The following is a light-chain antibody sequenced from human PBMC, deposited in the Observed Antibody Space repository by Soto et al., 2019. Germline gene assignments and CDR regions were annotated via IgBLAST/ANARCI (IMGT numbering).Light chain of an antibody. J-gene: IGKJ1*01. CDR3: QQYNNWWT. V-gene: IGKV3-15*01. CDR2: GAS. Sequence: EIVMTQSPATLSVSPGERVTLSCWASQSVSSNLAWYQQKPGQAPRLLISGASTRATGIPARFSGSGSETEFTLTISSLQSEDFAVYYCQQYNNWWTFGQGTKVEIK. CDR1: QSVSSN.